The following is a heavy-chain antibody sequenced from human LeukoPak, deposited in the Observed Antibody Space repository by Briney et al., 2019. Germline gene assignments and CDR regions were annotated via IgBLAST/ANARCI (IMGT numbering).Heavy chain of an antibody. CDR3: ARGGVYYGEYFGY. V-gene: IGHV4-34*01. CDR2: INHSGST. J-gene: IGHJ4*02. D-gene: IGHD3-10*01. CDR1: GGSFSGYY. Sequence: SETLSLTCAVYGGSFSGYYWSWIRQPPGKGLEWIGEINHSGSTNYNPSLKSRVTISVDTSKNQFSLKQSSVTAADTAVYYCARGGVYYGEYFGYWGQGTLVTVSS.